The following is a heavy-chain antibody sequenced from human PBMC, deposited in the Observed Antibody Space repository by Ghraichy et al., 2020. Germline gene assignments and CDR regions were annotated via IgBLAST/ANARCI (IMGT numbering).Heavy chain of an antibody. CDR2: INHSGST. D-gene: IGHD5-24*01. V-gene: IGHV4-34*01. J-gene: IGHJ2*01. CDR3: ARGSAMATIYWYFDL. Sequence: SETLSLTCAVYGGSFSGYYWSWIRQPPGKGLEWIGEINHSGSTNYNPSLKSRVTISVDTSKNQFSLKLSSVTAADTAVYYCARGSAMATIYWYFDLWGRGTLVTVSS. CDR1: GGSFSGYY.